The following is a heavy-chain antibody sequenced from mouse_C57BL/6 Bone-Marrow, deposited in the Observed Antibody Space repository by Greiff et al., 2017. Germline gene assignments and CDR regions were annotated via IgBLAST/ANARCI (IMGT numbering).Heavy chain of an antibody. J-gene: IGHJ2*01. Sequence: VMVVESGRGLVAPSESLSITCTVSGFSLTSYAISWVRQPPGKGLEWLGVIWNGGGTNYNSALKSRMSISKDNSKSQVFLKMNSLQTDDTARYYCARTAYYSNYSYFDYWGQGTTLTVSS. CDR3: ARTAYYSNYSYFDY. V-gene: IGHV2-9-1*01. CDR1: GFSLTSYA. D-gene: IGHD2-5*01. CDR2: IWNGGGT.